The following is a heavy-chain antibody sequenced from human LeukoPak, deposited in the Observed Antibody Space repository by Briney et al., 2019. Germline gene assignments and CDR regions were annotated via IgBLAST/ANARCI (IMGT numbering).Heavy chain of an antibody. CDR3: ARDPSSGSYSGYYYYYMDV. CDR1: GFTFSSYW. J-gene: IGHJ6*03. Sequence: GGSLRLSCAASGFTFSSYWMNWVRQAPGKGLEWVANINQDGSAKYYVDSVKGRFTISRDNAKNSLFPQMNSLRAEDTAVYYCARDPSSGSYSGYYYYYMDVWGKGTTVTVSS. V-gene: IGHV3-7*01. CDR2: INQDGSAK. D-gene: IGHD1-26*01.